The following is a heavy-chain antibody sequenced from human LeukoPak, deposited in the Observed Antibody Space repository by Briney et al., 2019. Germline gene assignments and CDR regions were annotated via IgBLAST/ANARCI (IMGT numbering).Heavy chain of an antibody. V-gene: IGHV3-53*01. J-gene: IGHJ4*02. D-gene: IGHD4/OR15-4a*01. CDR2: IYSDNT. Sequence: GGSLRLSCTVSGFTVSSNSMSWVPQAPGKGLEWVSFIYSDNTHYSDSVKGRFTISRDNSKNTLYLQMNSLRAEDTAVYYCARRAGAYSHPYDYWGQGTLVTVSS. CDR3: ARRAGAYSHPYDY. CDR1: GFTVSSNS.